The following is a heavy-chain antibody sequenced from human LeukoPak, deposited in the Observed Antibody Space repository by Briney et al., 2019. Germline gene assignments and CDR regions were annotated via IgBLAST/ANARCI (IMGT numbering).Heavy chain of an antibody. V-gene: IGHV4-39*01. CDR1: GGSISSSSYS. Sequence: SETLSLTCTVSGGSISSSSYSWGWIRQPPGKGLEWIGSVSHSGSINYDPSLKSRVTISVDTSRNEFSLRLSSVTAADTALYFCARQSGSYGGILDNWGQGILGTVSS. D-gene: IGHD1-26*01. J-gene: IGHJ4*02. CDR2: VSHSGSI. CDR3: ARQSGSYGGILDN.